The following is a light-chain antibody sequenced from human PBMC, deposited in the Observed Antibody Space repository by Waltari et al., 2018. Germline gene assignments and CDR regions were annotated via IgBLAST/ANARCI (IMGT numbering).Light chain of an antibody. Sequence: EIVLTPSPATLTLSPGERATLSCRASQSISSYFAWYQQKPGQAPRLRIYDAATRATGIPARFSGSGSGTEFTLTISSLGPEDFAVYYCQQRSNWPPAVTFGGGTKVEIK. CDR1: QSISSY. J-gene: IGKJ4*01. V-gene: IGKV3-11*01. CDR2: DAA. CDR3: QQRSNWPPAVT.